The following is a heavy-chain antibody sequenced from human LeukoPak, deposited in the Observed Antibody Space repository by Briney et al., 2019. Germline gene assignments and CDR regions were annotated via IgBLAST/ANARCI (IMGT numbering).Heavy chain of an antibody. V-gene: IGHV4-39*07. D-gene: IGHD2-15*01. CDR1: GGSISSSFYY. CDR2: IYYSGST. CDR3: ARGYCSGGSCYQTGETDY. Sequence: SETLSLTCTVSGGSISSSFYYWGWIRQPPGKGLEWIGSIYYSGSTYYNPSLKSRVTISVDTSKNQFSLKLSSVTAADTAVYYCARGYCSGGSCYQTGETDYWGQGTLVTVSS. J-gene: IGHJ4*02.